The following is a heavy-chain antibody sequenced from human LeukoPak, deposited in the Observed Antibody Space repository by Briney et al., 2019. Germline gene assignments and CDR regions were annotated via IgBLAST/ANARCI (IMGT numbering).Heavy chain of an antibody. CDR3: ARDSCTSTSCSFDY. D-gene: IGHD2-2*01. J-gene: IGHJ4*02. CDR1: GYTFISYG. CDR2: ISAYNGNT. Sequence: ASVKVSCKASGYTFISYGVSWVRQGPVQGLEWMGGISAYNGNTNYAQKVQGRVTMTTDASTSTAYMELRSLRSDDTAVYYCARDSCTSTSCSFDYWGQGTLVTVSS. V-gene: IGHV1-18*01.